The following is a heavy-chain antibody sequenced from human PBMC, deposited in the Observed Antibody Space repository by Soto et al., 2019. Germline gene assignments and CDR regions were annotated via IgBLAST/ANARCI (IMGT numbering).Heavy chain of an antibody. CDR1: GYTFTTYA. J-gene: IGHJ4*02. Sequence: GASVKVSCKASGYTFTTYAMHWLRQAPGQRLEWMGWINAGNGKTKYSQKFQGRVTITRDTSATTVYMELSSLRSEDTAVYYCARAGDDCSTTNCYMIDYWGQGTLVTVSS. D-gene: IGHD2-2*02. V-gene: IGHV1-3*01. CDR3: ARAGDDCSTTNCYMIDY. CDR2: INAGNGKT.